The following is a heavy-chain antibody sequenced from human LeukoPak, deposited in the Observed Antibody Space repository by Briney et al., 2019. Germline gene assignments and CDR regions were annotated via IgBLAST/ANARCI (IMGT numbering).Heavy chain of an antibody. Sequence: GGSLRLSCAASGFTFKRYAMHWVRQAPGKGLEWLTIMSYDGNISYYADSVKGRFTISGDNSNDTLYLQMNSLRADDTAIYYCTRGRSVYGSGSYSAYWGQGTLVTVSS. D-gene: IGHD3-10*01. CDR3: TRGRSVYGSGSYSAY. J-gene: IGHJ4*02. CDR1: GFTFKRYA. CDR2: MSYDGNIS. V-gene: IGHV3-30*04.